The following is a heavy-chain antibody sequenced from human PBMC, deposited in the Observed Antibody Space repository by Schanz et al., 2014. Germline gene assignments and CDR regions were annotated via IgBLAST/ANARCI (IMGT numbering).Heavy chain of an antibody. CDR2: IFFRGST. J-gene: IGHJ6*02. CDR3: YGMDV. Sequence: QLQLQESGPGLVKPSETLSLTCTVSGGSVTSNNNYWGWIRQPPGKGLEWIGYIFFRGSTYYNPSLKSRVTISIDTSKNQFSLRLTSVTAADTAVYYCYGMDVWGQGTTVTVSS. CDR1: GGSVTSNNNY. V-gene: IGHV4-61*05.